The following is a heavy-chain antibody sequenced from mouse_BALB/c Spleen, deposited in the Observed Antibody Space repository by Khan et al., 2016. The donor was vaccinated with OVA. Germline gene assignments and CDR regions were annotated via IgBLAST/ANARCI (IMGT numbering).Heavy chain of an antibody. D-gene: IGHD2-1*01. CDR2: IYPGNSDT. J-gene: IGHJ2*01. CDR3: ARNGFGNYEIWDY. V-gene: IGHV1-5*01. Sequence: VQQSGTVLARPGASVKMSCKASGYTFTNYWMHWVKQRPGQGLEWIGTIYPGNSDTNYNQKFTGKAKLTAVTSTSTAYMELSSLTNEDSAVYYWARNGFGNYEIWDYWGQGTTLTVSS. CDR1: GYTFTNYW.